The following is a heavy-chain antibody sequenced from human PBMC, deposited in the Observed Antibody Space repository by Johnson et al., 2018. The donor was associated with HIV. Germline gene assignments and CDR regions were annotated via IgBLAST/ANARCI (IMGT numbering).Heavy chain of an antibody. CDR3: TRTDDAYHYDTFGYIDAFDI. CDR1: GFTFSSFG. J-gene: IGHJ3*02. V-gene: IGHV3-73*01. D-gene: IGHD3-22*01. Sequence: VQLVESGGGLVQPGGSLRVSCAASGFTFSSFGMHWVRKAPEKGLEWVGRIRSKPYSSATAYAASVTGRFTISRDDSKNMTYLQMNSLKTEDTAVYYCTRTDDAYHYDTFGYIDAFDIWGQGTMVTVSS. CDR2: IRSKPYSSAT.